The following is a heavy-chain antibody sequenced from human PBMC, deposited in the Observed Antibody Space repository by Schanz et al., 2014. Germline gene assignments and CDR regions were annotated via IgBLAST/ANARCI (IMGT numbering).Heavy chain of an antibody. D-gene: IGHD1-1*01. Sequence: QVQLQESGPGLVQPSETLSLTCTVSGGSIRRYYWSWIRQPPGKGLEWIASMYNIGITYYNPSLKGRVPISVDTSKNQFSLKLSSVTAADTAVYYCARGGRTTYNYYYGMDVWGQGTTVTVSS. J-gene: IGHJ6*02. CDR2: MYNIGIT. V-gene: IGHV4-59*12. CDR3: ARGGRTTYNYYYGMDV. CDR1: GGSIRRYY.